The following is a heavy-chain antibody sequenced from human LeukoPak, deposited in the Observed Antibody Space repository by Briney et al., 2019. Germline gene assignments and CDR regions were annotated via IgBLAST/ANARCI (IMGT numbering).Heavy chain of an antibody. CDR3: ARGMGKFLLPNV. D-gene: IGHD3-16*02. CDR1: GGSISSYY. CDR2: IYYSGST. Sequence: SETLSLTCTVSGGSISSYYWSWIRQPPGKGLDWIGYIYYSGSTNYNPSLKSRVTISVDTSKNQFSLKLSSVTAADTAVYYCARGMGKFLLPNVWGQGTLVTVSS. J-gene: IGHJ4*02. V-gene: IGHV4-59*01.